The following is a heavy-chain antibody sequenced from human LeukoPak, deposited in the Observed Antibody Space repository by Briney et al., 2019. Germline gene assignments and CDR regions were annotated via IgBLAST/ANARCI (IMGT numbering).Heavy chain of an antibody. V-gene: IGHV3-23*01. J-gene: IGHJ3*02. CDR2: ISGSGGST. CDR3: AKDSRGYSGYDPVTPDAFDI. D-gene: IGHD5-12*01. CDR1: GFTFSSYA. Sequence: PGGSLRLSCAASGFTFSSYAMSWVRQAPGKGLEWVSAISGSGGSTYYADSVKGRITISRDNSKNTLYLQMNSLRAEDTAVYYCAKDSRGYSGYDPVTPDAFDIWGQGTMVTVSS.